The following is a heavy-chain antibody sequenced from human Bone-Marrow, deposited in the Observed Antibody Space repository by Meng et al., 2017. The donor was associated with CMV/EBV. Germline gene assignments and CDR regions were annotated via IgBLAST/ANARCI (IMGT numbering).Heavy chain of an antibody. J-gene: IGHJ4*02. CDR1: GGTFSSYA. CDR3: ARTNYDFWSGYGSYYFDY. Sequence: SVKVSCKASGGTFSSYAISWVRQAPGQGLEWMGGIIPIFGTANYAQKFQGRVTITTDESTSTAYMELSSLRSEDTAVYYCARTNYDFWSGYGSYYFDYWGQGTLVTVSS. CDR2: IIPIFGTA. D-gene: IGHD3-3*01. V-gene: IGHV1-69*05.